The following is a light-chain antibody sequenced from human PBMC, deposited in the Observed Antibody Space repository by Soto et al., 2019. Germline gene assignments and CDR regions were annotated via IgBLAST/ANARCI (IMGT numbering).Light chain of an antibody. Sequence: QSALTQPASVSGSPGQSITISCTGTSSDVGGYNYVSWYQQHPGKAPKLMIYDVSNRPSGVSNRFSGSKSGNTASLTTSGLQAEDEADYCCSSYTSSSPPGYVFGTGTKLTVL. CDR3: SSYTSSSPPGYV. V-gene: IGLV2-14*01. J-gene: IGLJ1*01. CDR1: SSDVGGYNY. CDR2: DVS.